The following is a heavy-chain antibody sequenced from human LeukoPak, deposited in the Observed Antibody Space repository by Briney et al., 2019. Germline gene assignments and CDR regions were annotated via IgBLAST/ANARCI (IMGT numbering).Heavy chain of an antibody. V-gene: IGHV3-11*01. D-gene: IGHD3-9*01. CDR1: GFTFSDYY. Sequence: PGGSLRLSCAASGFTFSDYYMSWIRQAPGKGLEWVSYISSSGSTIYYADSVKGRFTISRDNAKNSLYLQMNSLRAEDTAVYYCASGTVLRYFDWLSPLDAFDIWGQGTMVTVSS. CDR3: ASGTVLRYFDWLSPLDAFDI. CDR2: ISSSGSTI. J-gene: IGHJ3*02.